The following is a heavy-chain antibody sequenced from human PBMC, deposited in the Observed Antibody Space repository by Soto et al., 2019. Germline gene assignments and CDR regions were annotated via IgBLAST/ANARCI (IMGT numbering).Heavy chain of an antibody. CDR2: INPNSGGT. CDR3: ASADYDSSGYYDY. D-gene: IGHD3-22*01. CDR1: GYTFTGYY. J-gene: IGHJ4*02. Sequence: QVQLVQSGAEVKKPGASVKVSCKASGYTFTGYYMHWVRQAPGQGLEWMGWINPNSGGTSYAQKFQGRVTMTRDTSISTAYLELSRLRSDDTAVSYCASADYDSSGYYDYCGQGTLVTVSS. V-gene: IGHV1-2*02.